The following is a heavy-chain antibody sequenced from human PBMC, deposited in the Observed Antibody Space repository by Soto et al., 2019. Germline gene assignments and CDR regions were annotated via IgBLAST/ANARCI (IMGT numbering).Heavy chain of an antibody. Sequence: GASVKVSCKASGYTFTSYAMQWVRQAPGQRLEWMGWINAGNGNTKYSQKFQGRVTITRDTSASTAYMELSSLRSEDTAVYYCARGSSTGLFDIWGQGTMVTVSS. CDR1: GYTFTSYA. J-gene: IGHJ3*02. CDR3: ARGSSTGLFDI. D-gene: IGHD1-1*01. V-gene: IGHV1-3*01. CDR2: INAGNGNT.